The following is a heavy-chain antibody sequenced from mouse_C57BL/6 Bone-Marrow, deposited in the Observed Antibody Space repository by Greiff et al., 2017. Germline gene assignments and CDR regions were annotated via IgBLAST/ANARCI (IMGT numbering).Heavy chain of an antibody. CDR2: ISYDGSN. D-gene: IGHD2-3*01. CDR3: ARELLPLYYFDY. Sequence: EVKLQESGPGLVKPSQSLSLTCSVTGYSITSGYYWNWIRQFPGNKLEWMGYISYDGSNNYNPSLKNRISITRDTSKNQFFLKLNSVTTEDTATYYCARELLPLYYFDYWGQGTTLTVSS. J-gene: IGHJ2*01. V-gene: IGHV3-6*01. CDR1: GYSITSGYY.